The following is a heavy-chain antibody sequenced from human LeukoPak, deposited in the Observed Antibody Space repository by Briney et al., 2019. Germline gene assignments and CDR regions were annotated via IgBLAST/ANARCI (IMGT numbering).Heavy chain of an antibody. V-gene: IGHV3-74*01. CDR3: ARQVVTLSSDAFDI. CDR1: GFTFSSYW. CDR2: INSDGSST. Sequence: GGSLRLSCAASGFTFSSYWMHWVRQAPGKGLVWVSRINSDGSSTSHADSVKGRLTISRDNAKNTLYLQMNSLRAEDTAVYYCARQVVTLSSDAFDIWGQGTMVTVSS. J-gene: IGHJ3*02. D-gene: IGHD2-21*02.